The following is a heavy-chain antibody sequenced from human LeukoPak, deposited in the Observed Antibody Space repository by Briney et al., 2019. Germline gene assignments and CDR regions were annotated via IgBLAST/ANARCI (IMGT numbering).Heavy chain of an antibody. CDR2: IHHSGVS. D-gene: IGHD2-2*02. J-gene: IGHJ4*02. CDR1: GGSFSGYY. V-gene: IGHV4-59*12. CDR3: AREYCTSSRCYKEGFDY. Sequence: PSETLSLTCTVSGGSFSGYYWSWFRQAPGKGLEWIGYIHHSGVSSYNPSLKSRVTMSADRSQNQFSLSLTSVTGADAAVYYCAREYCTSSRCYKEGFDYWGQGTLVIVSS.